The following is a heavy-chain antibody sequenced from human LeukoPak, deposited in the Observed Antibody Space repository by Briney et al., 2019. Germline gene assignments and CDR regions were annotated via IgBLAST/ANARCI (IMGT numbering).Heavy chain of an antibody. V-gene: IGHV4-59*08. D-gene: IGHD6-13*01. Sequence: PSETLSLTCTVSGGSISSYYWSWIRQPPGKGLEWIGYIYYSGSTNYNPSLKSRVTISVDTSKNQFSLKLSSVTAADTAVYYCARQWKAAGRSLRIFDYWGQGTLVTVSS. J-gene: IGHJ4*02. CDR1: GGSISSYY. CDR2: IYYSGST. CDR3: ARQWKAAGRSLRIFDY.